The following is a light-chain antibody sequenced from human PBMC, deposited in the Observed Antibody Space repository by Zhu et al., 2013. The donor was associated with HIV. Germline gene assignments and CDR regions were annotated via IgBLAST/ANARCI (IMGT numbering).Light chain of an antibody. CDR2: GSS. Sequence: IVLTQSPGTLSLSPGERAALSCRASQAIAINFIAWYQQRPGQAPRLLVHGSSNRATGIPDRFRGGGSETDFTLTISRLEPEDFAIYYCHQFWFFTSLFGGRDQGWRS. CDR3: HQFWFFTSL. V-gene: IGKV3-20*01. J-gene: IGKJ4*01. CDR1: QAIAINF.